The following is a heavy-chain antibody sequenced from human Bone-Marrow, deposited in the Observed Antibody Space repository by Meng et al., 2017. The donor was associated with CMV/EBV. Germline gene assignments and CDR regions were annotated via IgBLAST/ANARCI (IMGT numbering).Heavy chain of an antibody. J-gene: IGHJ4*01. Sequence: GGSLRLSCAASGFTFSSYSMNWVRQAPGKGLEWVSYISSSSSYIYYADSVKGRFTISRDNSKNTLYLQMNSLRAEDTAEYYCAKDTRPYSSGWYYFDYWGQGTLVTVSS. CDR1: GFTFSSYS. V-gene: IGHV3-21*01. D-gene: IGHD6-19*01. CDR2: ISSSSSYI. CDR3: AKDTRPYSSGWYYFDY.